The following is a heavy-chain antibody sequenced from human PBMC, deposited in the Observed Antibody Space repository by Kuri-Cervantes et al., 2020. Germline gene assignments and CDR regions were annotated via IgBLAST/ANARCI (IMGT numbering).Heavy chain of an antibody. CDR3: ARGIAAAGDEVFFVHYFDY. V-gene: IGHV3-21*01. CDR2: ISSSSSYI. D-gene: IGHD6-13*01. J-gene: IGHJ4*02. CDR1: GFTFSSYS. Sequence: GGSLRLSCAASGFTFSSYSMNWVRQAPGKGLEWVSSISSSSSYICYADSVKGRFTISRDNSKNTLYLQMNSLRAEDTAVYYCARGIAAAGDEVFFVHYFDYWGQGTLVTVSS.